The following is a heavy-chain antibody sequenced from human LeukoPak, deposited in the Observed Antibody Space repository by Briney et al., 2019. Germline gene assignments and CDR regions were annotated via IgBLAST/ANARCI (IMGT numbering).Heavy chain of an antibody. Sequence: SEALSLTCAVCGGSFSGYYWSWIRQPPGKGLEWIGEINHSGSTNYNPSLKSRVTISVDTSKNQFSLKLSSVTAADTAVYYCARGRRTTVTTWADYWGQGTLVTVSS. D-gene: IGHD4-17*01. J-gene: IGHJ4*02. CDR1: GGSFSGYY. CDR2: INHSGST. CDR3: ARGRRTTVTTWADY. V-gene: IGHV4-34*01.